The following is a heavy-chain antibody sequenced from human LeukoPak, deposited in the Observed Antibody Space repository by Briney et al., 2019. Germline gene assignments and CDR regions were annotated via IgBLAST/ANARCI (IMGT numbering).Heavy chain of an antibody. CDR3: ARDPRTIFGVVIIFYYGMDV. CDR2: IKQDGSEK. V-gene: IGHV3-7*01. J-gene: IGHJ6*02. Sequence: GGSLRLSCAASGFTFSSYAMSWVRQAPGKGLEWVANIKQDGSEKYYVDSVKGRFTISRDNAKNSLYLQMNSLRAEDTAVCYCARDPRTIFGVVIIFYYGMDVWGQGTTVTVSS. D-gene: IGHD3-3*01. CDR1: GFTFSSYA.